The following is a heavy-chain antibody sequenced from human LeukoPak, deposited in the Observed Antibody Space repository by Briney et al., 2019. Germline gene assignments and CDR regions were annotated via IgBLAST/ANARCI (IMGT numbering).Heavy chain of an antibody. CDR2: IKNKTNSYTT. V-gene: IGHV3-72*01. CDR1: GFTFGDHN. Sequence: GGSLRLSCAASGFTFGDHNMDWVRQAPGKGLEWVGRIKNKTNSYTTQYAASVQGRFTISRDDLKNSLYLQMNSLKTEDTAVYYCADLGTSYWGQGTLVTVSS. CDR3: ADLGTSY. J-gene: IGHJ4*02.